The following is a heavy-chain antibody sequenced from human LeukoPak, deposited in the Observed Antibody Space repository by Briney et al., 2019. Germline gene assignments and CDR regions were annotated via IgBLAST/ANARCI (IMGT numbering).Heavy chain of an antibody. V-gene: IGHV3-23*01. CDR2: ISGSGGST. Sequence: PGGSLRLTCAASGFTFSSYAMSWVRQAPGKGLEWVSAISGSGGSTYYADPVKGRFTISRDNSKNTLYLQMNSLRAEDTAVYYCAKELDSSDLYYFDYWGQGTLVTVSS. J-gene: IGHJ4*02. D-gene: IGHD6-19*01. CDR3: AKELDSSDLYYFDY. CDR1: GFTFSSYA.